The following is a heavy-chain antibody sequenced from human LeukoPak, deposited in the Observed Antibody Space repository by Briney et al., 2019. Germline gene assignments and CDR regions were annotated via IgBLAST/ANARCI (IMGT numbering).Heavy chain of an antibody. CDR1: GYTFTSYG. Sequence: ASVKVSCMASGYTFTSYGISWVRQAPGQGVEWMGWISAHNSNTNYTQKFQSRVTMTTDTSTSTAYMELRSLRSDDTAVYYCAIDSGSYHFDYWGQGPLVPVSS. CDR2: ISAHNSNT. D-gene: IGHD1-26*01. J-gene: IGHJ4*02. V-gene: IGHV1-18*01. CDR3: AIDSGSYHFDY.